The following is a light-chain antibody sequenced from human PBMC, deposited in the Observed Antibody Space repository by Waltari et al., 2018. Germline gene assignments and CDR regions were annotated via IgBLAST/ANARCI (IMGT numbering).Light chain of an antibody. Sequence: QSALTQPASVSGSPGQSITISCTGTSNYVCGYDHVPWYQQHPGKAPKVIVSEVTSRPSGISNRFSGSKSGNTASLTISGLQAEDEADYYCMSYAGSNSFFVFGTGTKVTVL. CDR3: MSYAGSNSFFV. V-gene: IGLV2-14*01. CDR1: SNYVCGYDH. CDR2: EVT. J-gene: IGLJ1*01.